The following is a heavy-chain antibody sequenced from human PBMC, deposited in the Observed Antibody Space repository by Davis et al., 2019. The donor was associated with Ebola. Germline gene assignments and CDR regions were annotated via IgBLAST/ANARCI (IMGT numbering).Heavy chain of an antibody. V-gene: IGHV4-30-2*01. CDR1: GGSISSGGYS. CDR2: IYHSGST. D-gene: IGHD4-17*01. Sequence: SETLSLTCAVSGGSISSGGYSWSWIRQPPGKGLEWIGYIYHSGSTYYNPSLKSRVTIPVDRSKNQFSLKLSSVTAADTAVYYCARLPYGDYGVDYWGQGTLVTVSS. J-gene: IGHJ4*02. CDR3: ARLPYGDYGVDY.